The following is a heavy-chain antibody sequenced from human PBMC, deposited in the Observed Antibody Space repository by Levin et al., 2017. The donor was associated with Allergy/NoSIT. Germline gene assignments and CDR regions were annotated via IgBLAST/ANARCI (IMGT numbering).Heavy chain of an antibody. Sequence: ASVKVSCKAFGYTFTDYFIHWVRQAPGQGLEWMGWISPHSGVTNYAQKFEGRVTMTRDTSISTVYMDLSGLRSDDTAVYYCARGLKGHCIGGSCFSGHGFDSWGQGTLVTVSS. D-gene: IGHD2-15*01. J-gene: IGHJ4*02. CDR1: GYTFTDYF. CDR2: ISPHSGVT. CDR3: ARGLKGHCIGGSCFSGHGFDS. V-gene: IGHV1-2*02.